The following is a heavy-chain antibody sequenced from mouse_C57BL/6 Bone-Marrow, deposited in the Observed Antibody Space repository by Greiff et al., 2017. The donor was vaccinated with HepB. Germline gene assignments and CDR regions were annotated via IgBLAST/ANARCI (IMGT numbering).Heavy chain of an antibody. CDR2: SRNKANDYTT. J-gene: IGHJ3*01. V-gene: IGHV7-1*01. D-gene: IGHD1-1*01. Sequence: EVKLVESGGGLVQSGRSLRLSCATSGFTFSDFYMEWVRQAPGKGLEWIAASRNKANDYTTEYSASVKGRFIVSRDTSQSILYLQMNALRAEDTAIYYCARDATDIRGFAYWGQGTLVTVSA. CDR3: ARDATDIRGFAY. CDR1: GFTFSDFY.